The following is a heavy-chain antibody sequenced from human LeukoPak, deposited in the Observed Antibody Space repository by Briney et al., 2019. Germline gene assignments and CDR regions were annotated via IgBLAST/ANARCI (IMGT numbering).Heavy chain of an antibody. V-gene: IGHV3-11*01. CDR3: ARDTYYYDSSPYTFDY. J-gene: IGHJ4*02. Sequence: GGSLRLSCAASGFTFSDYYMSWIRQAPGKGLGWVSYSSSSGSTIHYADSVKGRFTISRDNAKNSLYLQMDSLRAEDTAVYYCARDTYYYDSSPYTFDYWGQGALVTVSS. D-gene: IGHD3-22*01. CDR2: SSSSGSTI. CDR1: GFTFSDYY.